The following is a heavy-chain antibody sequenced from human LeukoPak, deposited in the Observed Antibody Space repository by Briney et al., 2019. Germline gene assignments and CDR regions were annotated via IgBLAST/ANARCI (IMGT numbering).Heavy chain of an antibody. CDR1: GGSISSSSYY. V-gene: IGHV4-39*07. Sequence: PSETLSLTCTVSGGSISSSSYYWGWIRQPPGKGLEWIGSIYYSGSTYYNPSLKSRVTISVDTSKNQFSLKLSSVTAADTAVYYCARDRGSGYYVFDYWGQGTLVTVSS. J-gene: IGHJ4*02. CDR3: ARDRGSGYYVFDY. CDR2: IYYSGST. D-gene: IGHD3-22*01.